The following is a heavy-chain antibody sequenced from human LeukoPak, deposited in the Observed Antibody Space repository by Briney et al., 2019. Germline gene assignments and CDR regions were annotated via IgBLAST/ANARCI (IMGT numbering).Heavy chain of an antibody. CDR2: ISFSNKYI. V-gene: IGHV3-21*04. CDR1: GFTFSSYS. CDR3: ARVRVAVAGFDY. D-gene: IGHD6-19*01. J-gene: IGHJ4*02. Sequence: GGSLRLSCAASGFTFSSYSIAWVRQAPGKGLEWVSSISFSNKYIYYGDSVKGRFTISRDNSKNTLYLQMNSLRAEDTAVYYCARVRVAVAGFDYWGQGTLVTVSS.